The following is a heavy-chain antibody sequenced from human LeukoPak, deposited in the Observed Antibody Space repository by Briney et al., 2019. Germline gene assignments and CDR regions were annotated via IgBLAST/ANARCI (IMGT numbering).Heavy chain of an antibody. CDR1: GFTFSDYY. V-gene: IGHV3-11*04. D-gene: IGHD6-13*01. Sequence: GGSLRLSCAASGFTFSDYYMSWIRQAPGKGLEWVSYISSSGSTIYYADSVKGRFTISRDNAKNSLYLQMNSLRAEDTAVYYCARESRSSSRRYFVYWGQGTLVTVSS. CDR3: ARESRSSSRRYFVY. J-gene: IGHJ4*02. CDR2: ISSSGSTI.